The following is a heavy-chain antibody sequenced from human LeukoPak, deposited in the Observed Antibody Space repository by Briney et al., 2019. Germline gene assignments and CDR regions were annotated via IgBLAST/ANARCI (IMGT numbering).Heavy chain of an antibody. CDR3: AKGRTYYDILTGFDP. CDR2: ISWNSGSI. J-gene: IGHJ5*02. CDR1: GFTFDDYA. Sequence: PGGSLRLSCAASGFTFDDYAMHWVRQAPGKGLEWVSGISWNSGSIGYADSVKGRFTISRDNAKNSLYLQMNSLRAEDTALYYCAKGRTYYDILTGFDPWGQGTLVTVSS. D-gene: IGHD3-9*01. V-gene: IGHV3-9*01.